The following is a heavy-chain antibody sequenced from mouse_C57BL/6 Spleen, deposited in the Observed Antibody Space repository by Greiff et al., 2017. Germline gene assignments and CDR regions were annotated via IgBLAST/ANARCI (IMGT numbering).Heavy chain of an antibody. Sequence: QVQLQQSGAELVKPGASVKISCKASGYAFSSYWMNWVKQRPGKGLEWIGQIYPGDGDTNYNGKFKGKATLTADKSSSTAYMQLSSLTSEDSAVYFCARSPRQLIYYAMDYWGQGTSVTVSS. CDR2: IYPGDGDT. CDR3: ARSPRQLIYYAMDY. J-gene: IGHJ4*01. CDR1: GYAFSSYW. V-gene: IGHV1-80*01. D-gene: IGHD3-2*02.